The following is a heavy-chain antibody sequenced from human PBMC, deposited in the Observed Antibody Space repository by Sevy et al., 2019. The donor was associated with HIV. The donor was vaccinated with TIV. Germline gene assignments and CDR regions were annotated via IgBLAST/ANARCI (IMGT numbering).Heavy chain of an antibody. D-gene: IGHD6-6*01. V-gene: IGHV3-13*05. Sequence: GGSLRLSCAASGFTFSSYDMHWVRQATGKGLEWVSAIGTAGDPYYPGSVKGRFTISRENAKNSLYLQMNSLRAGDTVVYYCARGGDYSSSPNYYYYGMDVWGQGTTVTVSS. J-gene: IGHJ6*02. CDR1: GFTFSSYD. CDR3: ARGGDYSSSPNYYYYGMDV. CDR2: IGTAGDP.